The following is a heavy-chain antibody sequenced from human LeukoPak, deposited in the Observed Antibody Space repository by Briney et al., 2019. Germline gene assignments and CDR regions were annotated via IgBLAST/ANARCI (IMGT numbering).Heavy chain of an antibody. Sequence: PGGSLRLSCAASGFTFSAYAMSWVRQAPGKGLEWVSSIGSDNKPHYSESVKGRFAISRDNSKSMLFLQLNSLRAEDTALYYCARHLHYYVAMDVWGQGTTVTVSS. J-gene: IGHJ6*02. V-gene: IGHV3-23*05. CDR1: GFTFSAYA. CDR2: IGSDNKP. D-gene: IGHD3-10*02. CDR3: ARHLHYYVAMDV.